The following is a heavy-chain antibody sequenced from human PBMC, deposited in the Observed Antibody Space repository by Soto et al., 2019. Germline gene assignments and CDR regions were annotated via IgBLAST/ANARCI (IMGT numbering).Heavy chain of an antibody. Sequence: GGSLRLSCAASGFTVSSNYMSWVRQAPGKGLEWVSVIYSGGSTYYADSVKGRFTISRHNSKNTLYLQMNSLRAEDTAVYYCARDRGPHDSSGYIDLRAQRTPVTVSS. J-gene: IGHJ4*02. D-gene: IGHD3-22*01. CDR1: GFTVSSNY. CDR3: ARDRGPHDSSGYIDL. V-gene: IGHV3-53*04. CDR2: IYSGGST.